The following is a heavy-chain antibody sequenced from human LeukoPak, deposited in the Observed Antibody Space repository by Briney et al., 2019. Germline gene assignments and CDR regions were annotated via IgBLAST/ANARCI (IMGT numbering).Heavy chain of an antibody. CDR3: ARNYYDSSGYYSLGVY. D-gene: IGHD3-22*01. Sequence: PGGSLRLSCAASGFTFSTYAMHWVRQAPGKGLEWVALISYDGSNKYYADSVKGRFTISRDNSKNTLYVQTNSLRAEDTAVYYCARNYYDSSGYYSLGVYWGQGTLVTVSS. J-gene: IGHJ4*02. CDR1: GFTFSTYA. V-gene: IGHV3-30-3*01. CDR2: ISYDGSNK.